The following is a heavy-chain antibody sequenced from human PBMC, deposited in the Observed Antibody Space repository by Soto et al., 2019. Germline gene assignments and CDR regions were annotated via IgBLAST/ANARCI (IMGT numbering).Heavy chain of an antibody. CDR2: IIPIFGTA. V-gene: IGHV1-69*13. CDR3: ARGGSSSSKAVYFDD. D-gene: IGHD6-6*01. J-gene: IGHJ4*02. CDR1: GGAFSSYA. Sequence: GXSVKVSCNASGGAFSSYAISWVRQAPGQGLEWMGGIIPIFGTANYAQKLQGRVTITADESTSTAYMELSRLRSEDTAVYYCARGGSSSSKAVYFDDWGQGTLVTVSS.